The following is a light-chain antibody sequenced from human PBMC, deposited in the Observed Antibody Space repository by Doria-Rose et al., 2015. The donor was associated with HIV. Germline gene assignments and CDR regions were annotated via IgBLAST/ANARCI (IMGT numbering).Light chain of an antibody. V-gene: IGKV4-1*01. Sequence: DIQVTQSPESLGMSLGERATLNCKSNQSLLYTSKNYLAWYQQKPGQPPKLLIYWASTRQSGVPARFSGSGSGTDFTLTISGLEAEDVAVYYCQQYYDTPSFGPGTTVDIK. J-gene: IGKJ3*01. CDR3: QQYYDTPS. CDR2: WAS. CDR1: QSLLYTSKNY.